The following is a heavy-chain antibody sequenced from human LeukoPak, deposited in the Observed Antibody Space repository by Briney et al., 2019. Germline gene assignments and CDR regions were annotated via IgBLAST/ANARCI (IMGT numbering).Heavy chain of an antibody. CDR2: ISSSSSTI. V-gene: IGHV3-48*04. CDR1: GFTFSSYS. J-gene: IGHJ4*02. CDR3: ARDGGYDSEPFDY. Sequence: GGSLRLSCAASGFTFSSYSMNWVRQAPGKGLEWVSYISSSSSTIYYADSVKGRFTISRDNAKNSLYLQMNSLRAEDTAVYYCARDGGYDSEPFDYWGQGTLVTVSS. D-gene: IGHD5-12*01.